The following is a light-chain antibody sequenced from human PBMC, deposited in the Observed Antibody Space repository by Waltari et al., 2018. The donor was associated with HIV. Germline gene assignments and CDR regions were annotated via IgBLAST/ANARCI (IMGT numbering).Light chain of an antibody. V-gene: IGKV4-1*01. CDR2: WAS. Sequence: DIVMTQSPDSLAVSLGGRAPITCKSSQSRLYTSNNQDSLAWYQQTPAQPPKLLIYWASPRNHGVPDRLSGSGSGTDFTLAISSLQPEDVEVYYCQQYSITQYSLGQRTKLEI. CDR1: QSRLYTSNNQDS. J-gene: IGKJ2*03. CDR3: QQYSITQYS.